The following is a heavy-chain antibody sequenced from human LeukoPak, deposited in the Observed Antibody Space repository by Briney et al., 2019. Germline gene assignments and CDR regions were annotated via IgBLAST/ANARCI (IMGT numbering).Heavy chain of an antibody. V-gene: IGHV1-8*01. D-gene: IGHD1-14*01. Sequence: ASVKVSCKASGYTFTSYDINWVRQATGQGLEWIGYINPNTGLTEYAQKFQGRVSLTRDTSITTAYMELNTLTSEDTAVYYCATTLRNNPPWGQGTLITVSS. J-gene: IGHJ5*02. CDR1: GYTFTSYD. CDR2: INPNTGLT. CDR3: ATTLRNNPP.